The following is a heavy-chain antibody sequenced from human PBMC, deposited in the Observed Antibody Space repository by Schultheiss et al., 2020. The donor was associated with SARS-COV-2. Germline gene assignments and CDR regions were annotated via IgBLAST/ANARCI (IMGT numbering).Heavy chain of an antibody. V-gene: IGHV3-48*03. CDR3: ARDRFSYSYGTFHY. J-gene: IGHJ4*02. CDR1: GFTFSSYE. Sequence: GGSLRLSCAASGFTFSSYEMNWVRQAPGKGLEWVSYISSSGSTIYYADSVKGRFTISRDNSKNTLYLQMNSLRAEDTAVYYCARDRFSYSYGTFHYWGQGTLVTVSS. D-gene: IGHD5-18*01. CDR2: ISSSGSTI.